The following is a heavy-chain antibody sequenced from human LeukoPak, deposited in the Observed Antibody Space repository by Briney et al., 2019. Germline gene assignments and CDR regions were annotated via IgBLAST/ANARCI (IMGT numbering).Heavy chain of an antibody. V-gene: IGHV1-69*05. Sequence: SSLKLSCTASGGTFSSYAISWVRQAPGQGLEWVGRIIPICGTENYAQKFKGRVTITTDESTNSVYMELNSLRSEDTAVYFCVSIWWASWDDAFDIWGQGTMVTVSS. J-gene: IGHJ3*02. CDR3: VSIWWASWDDAFDI. CDR2: IIPICGTE. D-gene: IGHD2-21*01. CDR1: GGTFSSYA.